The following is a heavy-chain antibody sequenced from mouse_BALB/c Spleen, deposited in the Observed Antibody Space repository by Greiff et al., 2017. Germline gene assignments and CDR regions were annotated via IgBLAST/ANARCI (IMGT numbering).Heavy chain of an antibody. Sequence: VKLMESGPGLVAPSQSLSITCTVSGFSLTSYGVSWVRQPPGKGLEWLGVIWGDGSTNYHSALISRLSISKDNSKSQVFLKLNSLQTDDTATYYCAKGVTTVVADAMDYWGQGTSVTVSS. V-gene: IGHV2-3*01. CDR3: AKGVTTVVADAMDY. J-gene: IGHJ4*01. D-gene: IGHD1-1*01. CDR2: IWGDGST. CDR1: GFSLTSYG.